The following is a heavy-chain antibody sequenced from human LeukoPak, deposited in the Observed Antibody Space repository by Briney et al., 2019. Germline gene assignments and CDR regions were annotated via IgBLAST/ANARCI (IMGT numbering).Heavy chain of an antibody. Sequence: ASVKVSCKVSGYTFTDYYMHWVQQAPGKGLEWMGLVDPEDGETIYAKKFQGRVTITADTSTDTAYMELSSLRSEDTAVYYCAAQPGDYYDSSGYYYPFDYWGQGTLVTVSS. CDR3: AAQPGDYYDSSGYYYPFDY. J-gene: IGHJ4*02. V-gene: IGHV1-69-2*01. CDR1: GYTFTDYY. D-gene: IGHD3-22*01. CDR2: VDPEDGET.